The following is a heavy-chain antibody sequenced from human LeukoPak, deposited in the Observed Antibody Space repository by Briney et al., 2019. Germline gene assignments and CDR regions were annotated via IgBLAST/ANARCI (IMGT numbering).Heavy chain of an antibody. CDR2: VYSGGGT. CDR1: GFSVSNNY. V-gene: IGHV3-53*05. Sequence: GGSLRLSCVASGFSVSNNYMSWVRQAPGKGLEWVSVVYSGGGTYYADSVKGRFTISRDISKNTLFLQMSSLRPEDTAVYYCAKHDGPIVVVTVKLDYWGQGTLVTVSS. CDR3: AKHDGPIVVVTVKLDY. D-gene: IGHD2-21*02. J-gene: IGHJ4*02.